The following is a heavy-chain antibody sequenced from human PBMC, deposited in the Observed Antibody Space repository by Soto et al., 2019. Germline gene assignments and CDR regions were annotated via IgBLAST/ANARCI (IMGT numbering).Heavy chain of an antibody. Sequence: EVQVLESGGGLVQPGGSLRLSCAASGFTFSGYAMNWVRQAPGKGLEWVSAISGDGGSPYYADSVKGRFTISRDDSRNTLYLHMHSLRVEYTALYYCAKAVYSSSPYYYGMDVWGQGTTVTVS. V-gene: IGHV3-23*01. J-gene: IGHJ6*02. CDR1: GFTFSGYA. CDR3: AKAVYSSSPYYYGMDV. D-gene: IGHD6-19*01. CDR2: ISGDGGSP.